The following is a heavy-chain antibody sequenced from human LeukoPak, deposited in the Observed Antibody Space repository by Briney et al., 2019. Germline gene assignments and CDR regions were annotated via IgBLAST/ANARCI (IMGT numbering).Heavy chain of an antibody. Sequence: GESLKISCKGSGYSFTSYWIGWVRQMPGKGLEWMGIIYPGDSDTRYSPSFQGQVPISADKSISTAYLQWRSLQPSHTAMYYWARRAGFYDILTGYYKREEYYFDYWGQGTLVTVSS. CDR1: GYSFTSYW. V-gene: IGHV5-51*01. J-gene: IGHJ4*02. CDR2: IYPGDSDT. D-gene: IGHD3-9*01. CDR3: ARRAGFYDILTGYYKREEYYFDY.